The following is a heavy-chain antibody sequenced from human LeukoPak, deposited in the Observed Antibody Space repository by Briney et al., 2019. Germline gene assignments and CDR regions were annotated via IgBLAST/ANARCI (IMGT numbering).Heavy chain of an antibody. J-gene: IGHJ4*02. Sequence: PGGSLRLSCAASGFTFDDYAMYWVRQAPGKGLEWVSGISWNSGSIGYADSVKGRFTISRDNAKNSLYLQMNSLRAEDMALYYCAKGRYYYDSSGYDYWGQGTLVTVSS. CDR1: GFTFDDYA. V-gene: IGHV3-9*03. CDR3: AKGRYYYDSSGYDY. D-gene: IGHD3-22*01. CDR2: ISWNSGSI.